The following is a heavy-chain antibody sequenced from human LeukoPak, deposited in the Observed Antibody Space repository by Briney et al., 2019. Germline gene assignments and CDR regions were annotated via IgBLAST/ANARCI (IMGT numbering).Heavy chain of an antibody. D-gene: IGHD2-2*01. V-gene: IGHV4-34*01. J-gene: IGHJ4*02. Sequence: KPSETLSLTCAVYGGSFSGYYWSWICQPPGKGLEWIGEINHSGSTNYNPSLKSRVTISVDTSKNQFSLKLSSVTAADTAVYYCARGPSIVVVPAAFLYDYWGQGTLVTVSS. CDR2: INHSGST. CDR1: GGSFSGYY. CDR3: ARGPSIVVVPAAFLYDY.